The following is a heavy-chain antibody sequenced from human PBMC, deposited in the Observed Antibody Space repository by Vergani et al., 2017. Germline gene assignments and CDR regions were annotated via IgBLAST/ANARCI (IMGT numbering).Heavy chain of an antibody. J-gene: IGHJ6*02. CDR3: ARLAAAGTSCYYYGMDV. D-gene: IGHD6-13*01. CDR1: GGSISSYY. CDR2: IYYSGST. Sequence: QVQLQESGPGLVKPSETLSLTCTVSGGSISSYYWSWIRQPPGKGLEWIGYIYYSGSTNSNPSLQSRVPISVDTSKNHFSLKLSSVTAADTAVYYSARLAAAGTSCYYYGMDVWGQGTTVTVSS. V-gene: IGHV4-59*08.